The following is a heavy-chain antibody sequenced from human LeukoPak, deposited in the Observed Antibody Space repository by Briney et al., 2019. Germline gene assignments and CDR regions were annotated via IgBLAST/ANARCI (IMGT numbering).Heavy chain of an antibody. V-gene: IGHV1-69*04. Sequence: SVTVSCKASGGTFSSYAISWVRQAPGQGLEWMGRIIPILGIANYAQKFQGRVTITADKSTSTAYMELSSLRSEDTAVYYCARGVDGGNSDWFDPWGQGTLVTVSS. CDR3: ARGVDGGNSDWFDP. J-gene: IGHJ5*02. CDR2: IIPILGIA. CDR1: GGTFSSYA. D-gene: IGHD4-23*01.